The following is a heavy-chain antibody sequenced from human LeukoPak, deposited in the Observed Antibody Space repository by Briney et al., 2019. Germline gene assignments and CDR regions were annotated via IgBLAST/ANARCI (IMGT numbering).Heavy chain of an antibody. Sequence: PGGSLRLSCAASGFTFSSYDMNWVRQAPGKGLEWVAYIKQDGSEKYYVDSVKGRFTISRDNAKNSLYLQVNSLRAEDTAVYYCARSGNNYYYYMDVWGKGTTVTVSS. CDR2: IKQDGSEK. V-gene: IGHV3-7*01. CDR1: GFTFSSYD. D-gene: IGHD2/OR15-2a*01. CDR3: ARSGNNYYYYMDV. J-gene: IGHJ6*03.